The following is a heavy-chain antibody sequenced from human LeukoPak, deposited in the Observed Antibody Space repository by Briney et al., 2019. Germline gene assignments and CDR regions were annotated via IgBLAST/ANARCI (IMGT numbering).Heavy chain of an antibody. Sequence: ASVKVSCKASGYTFTSYGISWVRQAPGQGLEWMGWISAYNGNTNYAQKLQGRVTMTTDTSTSTAYMELRSLRSDDTAVYYCARDTLADIVATIPFDYWGQRTLVTVSS. CDR1: GYTFTSYG. J-gene: IGHJ4*02. CDR3: ARDTLADIVATIPFDY. D-gene: IGHD5-12*01. V-gene: IGHV1-18*01. CDR2: ISAYNGNT.